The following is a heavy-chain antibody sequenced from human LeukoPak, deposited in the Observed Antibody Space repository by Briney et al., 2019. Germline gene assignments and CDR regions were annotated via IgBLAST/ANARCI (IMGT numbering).Heavy chain of an antibody. J-gene: IGHJ4*02. CDR1: GYTYSSYA. Sequence: ASVKVSCKASGYTYSSYAMSWVRQAPGKGLEWISAISGSGGSTYYADSVKGRFTISRDNSKNTLYLQMNSLRAEDTAVYYCAKGAPGYSSGWYDYWGQGTLVTVSS. CDR3: AKGAPGYSSGWYDY. CDR2: ISGSGGST. V-gene: IGHV3-23*01. D-gene: IGHD6-19*01.